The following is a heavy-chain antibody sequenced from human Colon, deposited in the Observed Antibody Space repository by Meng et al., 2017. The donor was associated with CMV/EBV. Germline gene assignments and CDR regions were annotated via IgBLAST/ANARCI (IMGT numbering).Heavy chain of an antibody. CDR1: GYTFTSYA. D-gene: IGHD6-19*01. J-gene: IGHJ4*02. CDR2: INTNPGNP. V-gene: IGHV7-4-1*02. Sequence: SGYTFTSYAMNWVRQAPGQGLEWMGWINTNPGNPTYAQGFTGRFVFSLDTSVSTAYLQISSLKAEDTAVYYCARELDSSGWYGGEDYWGQGTLVTVSS. CDR3: ARELDSSGWYGGEDY.